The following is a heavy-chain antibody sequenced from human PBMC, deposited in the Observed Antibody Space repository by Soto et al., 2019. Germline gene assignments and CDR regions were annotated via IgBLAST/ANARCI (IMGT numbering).Heavy chain of an antibody. V-gene: IGHV3-23*01. CDR3: ASRSSGWYFDY. D-gene: IGHD6-19*01. J-gene: IGHJ4*02. CDR1: GFTFSSYA. Sequence: GGSLRLSCAASGFTFSSYAMSWVRQAPGKGLEWVSVISGSGGSTYYADSVKGRFTISRDNSKNTLYLQMNSLRAEDTAVYYCASRSSGWYFDYWGQGPRVTVSS. CDR2: ISGSGGST.